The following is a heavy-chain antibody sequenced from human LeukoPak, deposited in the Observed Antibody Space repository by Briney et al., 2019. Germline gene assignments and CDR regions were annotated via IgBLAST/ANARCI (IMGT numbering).Heavy chain of an antibody. CDR3: ARGIGSENWFDP. V-gene: IGHV3-21*01. Sequence: GGSLRLSCAASGFTFSSYSMNWVRQAPGKGLEWVSSISSSSSYIYYADSVKGRFTISRDNAKNSLYLQMNSLRVEDTAVYYCARGIGSENWFDPWGQGTLVTVSS. D-gene: IGHD6-25*01. CDR2: ISSSSSYI. J-gene: IGHJ5*02. CDR1: GFTFSSYS.